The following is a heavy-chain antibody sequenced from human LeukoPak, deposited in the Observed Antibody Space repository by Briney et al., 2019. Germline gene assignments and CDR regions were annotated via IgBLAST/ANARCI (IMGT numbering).Heavy chain of an antibody. J-gene: IGHJ4*02. CDR2: ISAYNGNT. CDR3: ARDLGYYGSGSYYY. D-gene: IGHD3-10*01. Sequence: VASVKVSFKASGYTFTSHGISWVRQAPGQGLEWMGWISAYNGNTNYAQKLQGRVTMTTDTSTSTAYMELRSLRSDDTAVYYCARDLGYYGSGSYYYWGQGTLVTVSS. CDR1: GYTFTSHG. V-gene: IGHV1-18*01.